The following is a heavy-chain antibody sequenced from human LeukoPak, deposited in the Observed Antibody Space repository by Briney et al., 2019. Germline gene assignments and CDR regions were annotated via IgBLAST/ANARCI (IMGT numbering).Heavy chain of an antibody. CDR1: GYTFTGYY. CDR2: INPNSGGT. D-gene: IGHD2-2*01. V-gene: IGHV1-2*02. CDR3: ARVYCSSTSRYGGVNWFDP. J-gene: IGHJ5*02. Sequence: ASVKVSCKASGYTFTGYYMHWVRQAPGQGLEWMGWINPNSGGTNYAQEFQGRVTMTRDTSISTAYMELSRLRSDDTAVYYCARVYCSSTSRYGGVNWFDPWGQRTLVTVSS.